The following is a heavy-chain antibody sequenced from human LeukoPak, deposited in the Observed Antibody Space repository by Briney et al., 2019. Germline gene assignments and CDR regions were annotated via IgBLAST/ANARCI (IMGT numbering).Heavy chain of an antibody. V-gene: IGHV4-39*07. J-gene: IGHJ5*02. CDR1: GGSISSSSYF. CDR2: VHYSGST. D-gene: IGHD1-7*01. Sequence: PSETLSLTCSVSGGSISSSSYFWGWIRQPPGKGLEWIASVHYSGSTYYNPSLKSRVTISVDTSKNQFSLKLSSVTAADTAVYYCARVGNWNYGGKYNWFDPWGQGTLVTVSS. CDR3: ARVGNWNYGGKYNWFDP.